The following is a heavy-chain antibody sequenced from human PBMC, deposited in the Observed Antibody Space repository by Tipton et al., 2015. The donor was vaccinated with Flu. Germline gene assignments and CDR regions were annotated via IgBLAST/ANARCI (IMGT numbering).Heavy chain of an antibody. Sequence: LVKPSETLSLTCTVSGGSIGSFYWNWIRQPPGKGLEWIGYIYNNAYTKYNPSLKSRVTISVDTSKKQFSLQLRSVTAADTAVYYCARRDYSNYVSVPKNWFDSWGQGTLVTVSS. CDR2: IYNNAYT. CDR3: ARRDYSNYVSVPKNWFDS. V-gene: IGHV4-4*09. CDR1: GGSIGSFY. J-gene: IGHJ5*01. D-gene: IGHD4-11*01.